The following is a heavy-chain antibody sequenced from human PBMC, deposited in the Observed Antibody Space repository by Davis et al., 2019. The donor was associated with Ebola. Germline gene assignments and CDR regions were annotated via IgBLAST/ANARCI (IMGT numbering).Heavy chain of an antibody. CDR1: GGSFSGYY. J-gene: IGHJ5*02. V-gene: IGHV4-59*01. CDR3: ARKHGFWFDP. CDR2: IYYSGST. Sequence: MPSETLSLTCAVYGGSFSGYYWSWIRQPPGKGLEWIGYIYYSGSTNYNPSLKSRVTISVDTSKNQFSLKLSSVTAADTAVYYCARKHGFWFDPWGQGTLVTVSS.